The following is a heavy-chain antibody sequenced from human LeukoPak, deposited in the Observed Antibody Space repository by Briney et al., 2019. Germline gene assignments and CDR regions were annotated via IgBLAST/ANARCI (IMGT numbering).Heavy chain of an antibody. D-gene: IGHD6-13*01. V-gene: IGHV1-69*13. CDR1: GYTFTGYY. CDR2: IIPIFGTA. J-gene: IGHJ4*02. CDR3: ASSGGQQLVPDY. Sequence: SVKVSCKASGYTFTGYYMHWVRQAPGQGLEWMGGIIPIFGTANYAQKFQGRVTITADESTSTAYMELSSLRSEDTAVYYCASSGGQQLVPDYWGQGTLVTVSS.